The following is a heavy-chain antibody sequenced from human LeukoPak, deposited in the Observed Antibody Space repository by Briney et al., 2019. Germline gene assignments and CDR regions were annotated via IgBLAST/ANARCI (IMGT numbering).Heavy chain of an antibody. CDR3: VRDWSYAFDL. Sequence: AGGSLRLSCAASGFTFSSYTMNWVRQAPGKGLEWISYIMRTAADVTSYADSVEGRFAISRDDAKNSLYLQMNSLRDDDTAVYYCVRDWSYAFDLWGQGTMVTVSS. CDR2: IMRTAADVT. CDR1: GFTFSSYT. J-gene: IGHJ3*01. V-gene: IGHV3-48*02.